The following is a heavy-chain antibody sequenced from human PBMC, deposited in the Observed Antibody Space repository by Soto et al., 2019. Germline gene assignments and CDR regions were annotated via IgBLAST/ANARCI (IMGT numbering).Heavy chain of an antibody. Sequence: PGESLKISCKGSGYSFTSYWISWVRQMPGKGLEWMGRIDPSDSYTNYSPSFQGHVTISADKSISTAYLQWSSLKASDTAMYYCARDDLGYCSGGSCYAVSWFDPWGQGTLVTVYS. V-gene: IGHV5-10-1*01. J-gene: IGHJ5*02. CDR2: IDPSDSYT. CDR3: ARDDLGYCSGGSCYAVSWFDP. CDR1: GYSFTSYW. D-gene: IGHD2-15*01.